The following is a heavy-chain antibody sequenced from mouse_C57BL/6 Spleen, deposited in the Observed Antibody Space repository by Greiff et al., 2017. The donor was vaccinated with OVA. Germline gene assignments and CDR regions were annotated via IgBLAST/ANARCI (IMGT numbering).Heavy chain of an antibody. CDR1: GFNIKDDY. D-gene: IGHD2-14*01. J-gene: IGHJ2*01. CDR3: TTGGYPGY. CDR2: IDPENGDT. Sequence: VQLKESGAELVRPGASVKLSCTASGFNIKDDYMHWVKQRPEQGLEWIGWIDPENGDTEYASKFQGKATITADTSSNTAYLQLSSLTSEDTAFYYCTTGGYPGYWGQGTTLTVSS. V-gene: IGHV14-4*01.